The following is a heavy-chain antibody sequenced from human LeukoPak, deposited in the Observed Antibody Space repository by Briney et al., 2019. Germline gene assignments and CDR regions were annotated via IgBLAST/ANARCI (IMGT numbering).Heavy chain of an antibody. CDR1: GFTFSSYW. Sequence: GGSLRLSCAASGFTFSSYWMSWVRQAPGKGLEWVANIKQDGSEKYYVDSVKGRFTISRDNAKNSLYLQMNSLRAEDTAVYYCASIDEDVVTATPFDYWGQGTLVTVSS. CDR3: ASIDEDVVTATPFDY. D-gene: IGHD2-21*02. J-gene: IGHJ4*02. V-gene: IGHV3-7*01. CDR2: IKQDGSEK.